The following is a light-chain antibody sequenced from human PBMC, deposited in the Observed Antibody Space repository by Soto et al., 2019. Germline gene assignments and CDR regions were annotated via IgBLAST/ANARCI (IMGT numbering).Light chain of an antibody. CDR1: QSVRSSY. V-gene: IGKV3-20*01. J-gene: IGKJ5*01. Sequence: EIVLTQSPGTLSLSPGERATLSCRASQSVRSSYLAWYQQKPGQAPRLLIYGASTRATGIPDRISGSGSGTDFTLTISRLEPEDFAVYYCQQYGSSSTFGQGTRLEI. CDR2: GAS. CDR3: QQYGSSST.